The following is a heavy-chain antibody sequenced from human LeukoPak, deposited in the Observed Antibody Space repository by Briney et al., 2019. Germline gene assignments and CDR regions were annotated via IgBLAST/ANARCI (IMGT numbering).Heavy chain of an antibody. CDR3: ARESSGWLQLFDY. V-gene: IGHV3-66*01. CDR1: GFTVSSKY. CDR2: IYSGGST. J-gene: IGHJ4*02. D-gene: IGHD5-24*01. Sequence: GXSXRLSCAASGFTVSSKYMSWVRQAPGKGLEWVSVIYSGGSTYYADSVKGRFTISRDNSKNTVYLQMNSLRAEDTAVYYCARESSGWLQLFDYWGQGTLVTVXS.